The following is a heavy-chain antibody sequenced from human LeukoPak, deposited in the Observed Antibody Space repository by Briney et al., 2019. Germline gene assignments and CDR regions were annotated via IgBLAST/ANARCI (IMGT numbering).Heavy chain of an antibody. D-gene: IGHD2-15*01. CDR2: ISYDGSNK. J-gene: IGHJ6*02. CDR1: GFTFSSYA. CDR3: ARDDPLGYCSGGSCYPHGYYYGMDV. Sequence: GGSLRLSCAASGFTFSSYAMHWVRQAPGKGLEWVAVISYDGSNKYYADSVKGRFTISRDNSKNTLYLQMNSLGAEDTAVYYCARDDPLGYCSGGSCYPHGYYYGMDVWGQGTTVTVSS. V-gene: IGHV3-30-3*01.